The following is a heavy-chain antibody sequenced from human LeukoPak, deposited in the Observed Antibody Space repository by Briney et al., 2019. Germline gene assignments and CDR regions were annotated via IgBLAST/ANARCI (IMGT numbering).Heavy chain of an antibody. CDR3: ARGSLSRRAFDI. CDR2: INSDGSST. CDR1: GFTFSSYW. J-gene: IGHJ3*02. V-gene: IGHV3-74*01. Sequence: GGSLRLSCAASGFTFSSYWMHWVRQAPGKGLGWVSRINSDGSSTSYADSVKGRFTISRDNAKNTLYLQMNSLRAEDTAVYYCARGSLSRRAFDIWGQGTMVTVSS.